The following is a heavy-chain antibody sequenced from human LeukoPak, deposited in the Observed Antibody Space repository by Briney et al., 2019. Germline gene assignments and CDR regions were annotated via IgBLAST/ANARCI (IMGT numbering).Heavy chain of an antibody. Sequence: GGSLRLPCVASGFTFSSYAMSWVRQAPGKGLEWVSAISGSGGSTYYADSVKGRFTISRDNSKNTLYLQMNSLRAEDTAVYYCAKDGWYCSSTSCYGDYWGQGTLVTVSS. CDR1: GFTFSSYA. D-gene: IGHD2-2*01. CDR3: AKDGWYCSSTSCYGDY. J-gene: IGHJ4*02. CDR2: ISGSGGST. V-gene: IGHV3-23*01.